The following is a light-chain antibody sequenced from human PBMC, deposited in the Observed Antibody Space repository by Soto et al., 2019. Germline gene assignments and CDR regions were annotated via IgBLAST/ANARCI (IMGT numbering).Light chain of an antibody. Sequence: EIVLTQSPGTLSLSPGERATLSCRASQSVSYSYLAWCQQKPGQAPRLLIYGASSRATGIPDRFSGSGSGTDFTLTISRLEPEDFAVYYCQQYGTSPFTFGQGTRLEIK. V-gene: IGKV3-20*01. CDR3: QQYGTSPFT. CDR1: QSVSYSY. J-gene: IGKJ5*01. CDR2: GAS.